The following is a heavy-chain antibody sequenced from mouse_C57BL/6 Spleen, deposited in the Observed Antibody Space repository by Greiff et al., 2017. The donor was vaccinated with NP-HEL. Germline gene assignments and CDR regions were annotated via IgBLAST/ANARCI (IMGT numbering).Heavy chain of an antibody. J-gene: IGHJ3*01. CDR1: GYTFTDYY. CDR2: INPNNGGT. D-gene: IGHD2-2*01. V-gene: IGHV1-26*01. CDR3: ARWGYLAY. Sequence: EVQLQQSGPELVKPGASVKISCKASGYTFTDYYMNWVKQSHGKSLEWIGDINPNNGGTSYNQKFKGKATLTVDKSSSTAYMELRSLTSEDSAVYYCARWGYLAYWGQGTLVTVSA.